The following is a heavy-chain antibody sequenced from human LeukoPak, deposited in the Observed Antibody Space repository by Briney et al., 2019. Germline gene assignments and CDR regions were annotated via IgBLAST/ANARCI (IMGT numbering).Heavy chain of an antibody. CDR3: TRDQTPYY. CDR1: GLTFGDYA. V-gene: IGHV3-49*04. J-gene: IGHJ4*02. CDR2: ISSKIYGGTP. Sequence: GGSLRLSCTASGLTFGDYAMTWVRQAPGKGLEWVGFISSKIYGGTPEYAASVKGRFTISRDDSKGIAYLQMNSLKTEDTAVYYCTRDQTPYYWGQGTLVTVSS.